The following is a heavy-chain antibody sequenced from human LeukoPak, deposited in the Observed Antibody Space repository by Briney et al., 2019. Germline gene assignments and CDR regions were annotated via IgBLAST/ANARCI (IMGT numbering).Heavy chain of an antibody. V-gene: IGHV4-30-4*01. J-gene: IGHJ4*02. Sequence: PSETLSLTCTVSGGSITSGDYYWSWIRQPPGKGLEWIGYIYYSGSTYYKPTLKSRVAISVDTSKNQFSLKLSSVTAADTAVYYCVRGRGDGGHTIFDNWGQGTLVTVSS. D-gene: IGHD3-16*01. CDR3: VRGRGDGGHTIFDN. CDR2: IYYSGST. CDR1: GGSITSGDYY.